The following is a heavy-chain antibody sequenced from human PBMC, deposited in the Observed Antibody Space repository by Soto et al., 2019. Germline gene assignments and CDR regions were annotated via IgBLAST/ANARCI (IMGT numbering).Heavy chain of an antibody. J-gene: IGHJ4*02. Sequence: GGSLRLSGAASGFTFSSYAMSWGRQAPGKGLEWVSAISGGGGSTYYADSAKGRFTISRDNSKNTIYLQMNSLRAEDTAVYYCARDWWEEPAGKETVSQFDYWGQGTLVTVSS. CDR3: ARDWWEEPAGKETVSQFDY. V-gene: IGHV3-23*01. CDR1: GFTFSSYA. D-gene: IGHD6-13*01. CDR2: ISGGGGST.